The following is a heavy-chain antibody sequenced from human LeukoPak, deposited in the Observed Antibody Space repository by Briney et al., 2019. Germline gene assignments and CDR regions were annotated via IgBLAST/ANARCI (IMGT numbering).Heavy chain of an antibody. J-gene: IGHJ6*02. D-gene: IGHD3-10*01. Sequence: GGSLRLSCAASGFTFYDCAMHWARHAPGKGLEGGSGISWNSGSIVYAVSVKGRFTLSRDHAKNSMYLQMNSPRAEDTALYYCAKDVSSYYYYGMDVWGQGTTVTVSS. CDR1: GFTFYDCA. V-gene: IGHV3-9*01. CDR3: AKDVSSYYYYGMDV. CDR2: ISWNSGSI.